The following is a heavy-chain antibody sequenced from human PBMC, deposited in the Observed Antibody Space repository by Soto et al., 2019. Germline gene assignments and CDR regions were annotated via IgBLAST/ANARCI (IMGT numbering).Heavy chain of an antibody. CDR2: VTGRSSST. Sequence: EVRLLESGGGSVQPGGSLRLSCVASGFTFSNYAMSWVRQAPGKGLEWVSVVTGRSSSTYYADSVEGRFIISRDNSRNTLFLQMNSLGAEDTAVYYCTKHLPSKKNQRRWADAFHIWGQGTILTVSS. D-gene: IGHD2-2*01. CDR1: GFTFSNYA. V-gene: IGHV3-23*01. J-gene: IGHJ3*02. CDR3: TKHLPSKKNQRRWADAFHI.